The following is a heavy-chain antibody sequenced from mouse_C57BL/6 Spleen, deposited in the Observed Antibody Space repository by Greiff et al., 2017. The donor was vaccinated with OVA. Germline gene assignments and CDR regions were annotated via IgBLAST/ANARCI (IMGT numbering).Heavy chain of an antibody. CDR3: ARPYDYGSPWFAY. CDR1: GFNIKNTY. Sequence: VQLQQSVAELVRPGASVKLSCTASGFNIKNTYMHWVKQRPEQGLEWIGRIDPANGNTKYAPKFQGKATITADTSSNTADLQLSSLTSEDTAIDYCARPYDYGSPWFAYWGQGTLVTVSA. CDR2: IDPANGNT. J-gene: IGHJ3*01. V-gene: IGHV14-3*01. D-gene: IGHD1-1*01.